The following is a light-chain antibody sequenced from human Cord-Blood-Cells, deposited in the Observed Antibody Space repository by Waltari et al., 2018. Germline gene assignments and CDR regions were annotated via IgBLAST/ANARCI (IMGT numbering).Light chain of an antibody. CDR3: QQYNSYSHVT. V-gene: IGKV1-5*03. CDR2: KAS. Sequence: VGDRVTITCRASQSISSWLAWYQQKPGKAPKLLIYKASSLESGVPSRFSGSGSGTEFTLTISSLQPDDFATYYCQQYNSYSHVTFGQGTKVEIK. CDR1: QSISSW. J-gene: IGKJ1*01.